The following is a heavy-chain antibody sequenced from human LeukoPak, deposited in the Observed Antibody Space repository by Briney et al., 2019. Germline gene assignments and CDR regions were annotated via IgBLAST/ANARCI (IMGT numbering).Heavy chain of an antibody. CDR3: VRDRELNY. CDR1: GFTFSDYY. J-gene: IGHJ4*02. CDR2: VYNSGNT. D-gene: IGHD1-7*01. Sequence: TGGSLRLSCAASGFTFSDYYMSWVRQPPGKGLEWMGYVYNSGNTDYNPSLKSRVTISADTSKNQFSLKLTSVTAADTAVYYCVRDRELNYWGQGTLVTVSS. V-gene: IGHV4-59*12.